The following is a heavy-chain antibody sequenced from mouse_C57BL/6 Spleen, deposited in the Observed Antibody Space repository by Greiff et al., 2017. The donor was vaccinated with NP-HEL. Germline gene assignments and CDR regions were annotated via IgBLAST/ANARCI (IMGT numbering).Heavy chain of an antibody. D-gene: IGHD1-1*01. CDR2: IDPEDGET. CDR1: GFNIKDYY. CDR3: ALPYYGSSYDYAMDY. Sequence: EVQVVESGAELVKPGASVKLSCTASGFNIKDYYMHWVKQRTEQGLEWIGRIDPEDGETKYAPKFQGKATITADTSSNTAYLQLSSLTSEDTAVYYCALPYYGSSYDYAMDYWGQGTSVTVSS. J-gene: IGHJ4*01. V-gene: IGHV14-2*01.